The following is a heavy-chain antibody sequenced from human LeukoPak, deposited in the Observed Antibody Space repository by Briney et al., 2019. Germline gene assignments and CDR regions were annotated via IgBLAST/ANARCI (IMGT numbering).Heavy chain of an antibody. Sequence: SETLSLTCTVSGGSVTDYYWGWIRQPPGKGLEWIATIYHSGSTYYNPSLKSRVTISVDTSKNQFSLNLSSVTAADTAVYYCARSNGSYYADAFDIWGQGTMVTVSS. D-gene: IGHD1-26*01. CDR2: IYHSGST. CDR1: GGSVTDYY. V-gene: IGHV4-38-2*02. CDR3: ARSNGSYYADAFDI. J-gene: IGHJ3*02.